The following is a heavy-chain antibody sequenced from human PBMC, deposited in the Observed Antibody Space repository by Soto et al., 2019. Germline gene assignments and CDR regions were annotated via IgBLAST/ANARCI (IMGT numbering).Heavy chain of an antibody. CDR1: GYTFINYY. CDR3: ARGAAVAGGNNWFDP. CDR2: INPNGGST. Sequence: QVHLVQSEAEVKKPGASVKVSCKASGYTFINYYIHWVRQAPGQGLVWMGIINPNGGSTIYAQKFQGRVTMTRDTSTSTVYMQLSSLRSEDTAVYYCARGAAVAGGNNWFDPWGQGTLVTVSS. J-gene: IGHJ5*02. D-gene: IGHD6-19*01. V-gene: IGHV1-46*01.